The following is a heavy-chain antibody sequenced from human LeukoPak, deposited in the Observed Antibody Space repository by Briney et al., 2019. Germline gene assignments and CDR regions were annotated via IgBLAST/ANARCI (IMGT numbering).Heavy chain of an antibody. CDR2: INQDGSEK. CDR3: ANNRASLDY. Sequence: PGGSLRLSCAASGFTFSNSGMSWVRQAPGKGLEWVANINQDGSEKNCVDSVKGRFTISRDNAKNSLYLQMNSLRAEDTAVYYCANNRASLDYWGQETLVTVSS. D-gene: IGHD2/OR15-2a*01. CDR1: GFTFSNSG. J-gene: IGHJ4*02. V-gene: IGHV3-7*02.